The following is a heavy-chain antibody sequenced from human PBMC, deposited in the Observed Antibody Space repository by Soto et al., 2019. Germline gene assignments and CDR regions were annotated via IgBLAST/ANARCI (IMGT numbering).Heavy chain of an antibody. CDR2: ISGSGGST. Sequence: GGSLRLSCTASGFTFNSYAMSWVRQAPGKGLEWISAISGSGGSTYYAVSAKGRFTISRDNSKSALYLQMDSLRTEDTAVYYCAKPPDGYCSGFSCNFISNYFDCWGQGTLVTVSS. J-gene: IGHJ4*02. CDR1: GFTFNSYA. V-gene: IGHV3-23*01. CDR3: AKPPDGYCSGFSCNFISNYFDC. D-gene: IGHD2-15*01.